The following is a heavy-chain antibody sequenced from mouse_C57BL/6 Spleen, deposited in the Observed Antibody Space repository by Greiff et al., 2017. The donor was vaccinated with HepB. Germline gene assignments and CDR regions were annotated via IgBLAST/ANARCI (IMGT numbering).Heavy chain of an antibody. V-gene: IGHV1-78*01. D-gene: IGHD1-1*01. CDR3: ARSPYYYGSSYFYFDY. J-gene: IGHJ2*01. CDR1: GYTFTDHT. Sequence: VKLMESDAELVKPGASVKISCKVSGYTFTDHTIHWMKQRPEQGLEWIGYIYPRDGSTKYNEKFKGKATLTADNSSSTAYMQLNSLTSEDSAVYFCARSPYYYGSSYFYFDYWGQGTTLTVSS. CDR2: IYPRDGST.